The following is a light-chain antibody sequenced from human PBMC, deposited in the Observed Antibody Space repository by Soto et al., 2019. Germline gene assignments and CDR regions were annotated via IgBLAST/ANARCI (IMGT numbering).Light chain of an antibody. J-gene: IGLJ2*01. CDR2: RNN. Sequence: QSVLTQPPSASGTPGQRVTISCSGSSSNIGSNYVYWYQQLPGTAPNLLIYRNNQRPSGVPDRFSGSKSGTSAALAISGLRSEDEADYYCAAGDDSLSGVVFGGGTKLTVL. CDR3: AAGDDSLSGVV. V-gene: IGLV1-47*01. CDR1: SSNIGSNY.